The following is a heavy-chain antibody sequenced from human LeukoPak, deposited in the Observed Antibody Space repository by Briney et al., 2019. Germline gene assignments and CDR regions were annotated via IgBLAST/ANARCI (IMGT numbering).Heavy chain of an antibody. J-gene: IGHJ4*02. Sequence: PSQTLSLTCTVSGGSITRGSYYWSWVRQHPGKGLEWIGYIYYSGTTYYNPSLKSRVSISEDTSKNQFSLNLSSVTAADTAVYYCARLYYYDSSGYYSLDYWGQGTLVTVSS. V-gene: IGHV4-31*03. CDR1: GGSITRGSYY. D-gene: IGHD3-22*01. CDR3: ARLYYYDSSGYYSLDY. CDR2: IYYSGTT.